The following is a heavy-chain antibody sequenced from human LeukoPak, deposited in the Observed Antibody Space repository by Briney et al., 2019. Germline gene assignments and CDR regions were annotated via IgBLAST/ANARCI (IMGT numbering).Heavy chain of an antibody. CDR3: AREVMITFGGVIDNNWFDP. CDR2: IKQDGSEK. Sequence: GGSLRLSCAASGFTFSTYWMSWVRQAPGKGLEWVANIKQDGSEKYYVDSVKGRFTISRDNAKNSLYLQMNSLRAEDTAVYYCAREVMITFGGVIDNNWFDPWGQGTLVTVSS. J-gene: IGHJ5*02. D-gene: IGHD3-16*02. CDR1: GFTFSTYW. V-gene: IGHV3-7*01.